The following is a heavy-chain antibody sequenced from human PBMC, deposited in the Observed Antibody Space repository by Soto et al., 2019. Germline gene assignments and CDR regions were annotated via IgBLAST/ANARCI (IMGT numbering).Heavy chain of an antibody. J-gene: IGHJ5*02. CDR1: GGSISSGGYY. CDR3: ARLRYFDSDNNDWFDP. CDR2: IYTSGST. V-gene: IGHV4-61*02. Sequence: SSETLSLTCSVSGGSISSGGYYWSWIRQPAGKGLEWIGRIYTSGSTNYNPSLKSRVTMSVDTSKNQFSLKLSSVTAADTAVYYCARLRYFDSDNNDWFDPWGQGTLVTVSS. D-gene: IGHD3-9*01.